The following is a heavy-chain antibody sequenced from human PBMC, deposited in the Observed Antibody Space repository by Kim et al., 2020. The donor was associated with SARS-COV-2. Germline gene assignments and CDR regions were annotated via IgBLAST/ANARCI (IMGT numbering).Heavy chain of an antibody. D-gene: IGHD6-13*01. J-gene: IGHJ4*02. CDR3: AKEPQRSSWYYFDY. V-gene: IGHV3-23*01. Sequence: ADSGKGRFTLSRDDSKSTLYLQMDSLRAEDTAVYYCAKEPQRSSWYYFDYWGRGTLVTVSS.